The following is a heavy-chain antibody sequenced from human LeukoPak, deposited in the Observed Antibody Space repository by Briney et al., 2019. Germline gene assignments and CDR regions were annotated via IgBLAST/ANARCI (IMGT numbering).Heavy chain of an antibody. CDR2: INSDGSSA. CDR1: GFTFSNYW. J-gene: IGHJ5*02. CDR3: ARGSTNYGNWFDP. Sequence: GGSLRLSCAASGFTFSNYWMHWVRQAPGKGLVYVSRINSDGSSANYAGSVQGRVTISRDNAKKSLYPQMNSLRAEDTAVYYCARGSTNYGNWFDPWGQGTLVTVSS. V-gene: IGHV3-74*01. D-gene: IGHD1-1*01.